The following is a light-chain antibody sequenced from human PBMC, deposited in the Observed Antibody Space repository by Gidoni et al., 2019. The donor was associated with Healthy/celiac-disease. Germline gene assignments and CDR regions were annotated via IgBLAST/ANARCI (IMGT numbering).Light chain of an antibody. CDR1: SSDVGGYNY. CDR3: SSYTSSNKDVV. V-gene: IGLV2-14*03. Sequence: QSALTQPASVSGSPGQSITISCTGTSSDVGGYNYVSWYQQPPGKAPKLMIYDVSNRPSGVSNRFSASKSGNTASLTISGLQAEDEADYYCSSYTSSNKDVVFGGGTKLTVL. CDR2: DVS. J-gene: IGLJ2*01.